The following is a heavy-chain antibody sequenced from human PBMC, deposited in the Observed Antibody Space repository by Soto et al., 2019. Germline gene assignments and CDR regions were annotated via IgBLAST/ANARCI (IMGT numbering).Heavy chain of an antibody. CDR3: AKGIAAAGLGYYYMDV. J-gene: IGHJ6*03. V-gene: IGHV4-59*12. D-gene: IGHD6-13*01. CDR1: GASISSYH. Sequence: SETLSLTCTVSGASISSYHWSWIRQPPGKGLEWIGFLYQSGRTNYNPSLKSRVTISVDKSKNQFSLKLSSVTAADTAVYYCAKGIAAAGLGYYYMDVWGKGTTVTVSS. CDR2: LYQSGRT.